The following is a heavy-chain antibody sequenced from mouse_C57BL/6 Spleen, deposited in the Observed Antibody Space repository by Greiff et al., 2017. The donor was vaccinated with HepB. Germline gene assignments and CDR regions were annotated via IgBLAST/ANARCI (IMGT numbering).Heavy chain of an antibody. CDR3: ARQGYDSVAY. D-gene: IGHD2-4*01. CDR2: IDPSDSET. V-gene: IGHV1-52*01. J-gene: IGHJ3*01. CDR1: GYTFTSYW. Sequence: QVQLQQPGAELVRPGSSVKLSCKASGYTFTSYWMHWVKQRPIQGLEWIGNIDPSDSETHYNQKFKDKATLTVDKSSSTAYMQLSSLTSEDSAVYYCARQGYDSVAYWGQGTLVTVSA.